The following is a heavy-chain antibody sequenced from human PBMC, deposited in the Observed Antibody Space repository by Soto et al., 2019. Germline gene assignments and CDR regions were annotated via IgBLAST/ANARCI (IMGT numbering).Heavy chain of an antibody. CDR3: ATEFPYYVSSDSYLDY. J-gene: IGHJ4*02. CDR1: GDSVAGNSAA. V-gene: IGHV6-1*01. D-gene: IGHD3-16*01. CDR2: TYYRSRWYN. Sequence: SQTLSLTFAISGDSVAGNSAAWNWIRQSPSRGLEWLGRTYYRSRWYNDYAVSVKSRITVTPDTSKNQFSRHMNSVTPEDTAVYYCATEFPYYVSSDSYLDYWGQGALVTVSS.